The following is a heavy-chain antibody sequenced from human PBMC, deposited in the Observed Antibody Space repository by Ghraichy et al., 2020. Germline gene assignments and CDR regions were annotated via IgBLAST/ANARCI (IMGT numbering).Heavy chain of an antibody. V-gene: IGHV3-23*01. CDR1: GFTFSSYA. CDR3: AKSIWSGYSLFDY. CDR2: ISGSGGST. D-gene: IGHD3-3*01. J-gene: IGHJ4*02. Sequence: GGSLRLSCAASGFTFSSYAMSWVRQAPGKGLEWVSAISGSGGSTYYADSVKGRFTISSDNSKNTLYLQMNSLRAEDTAVYYCAKSIWSGYSLFDYWGQGTLVTVSS.